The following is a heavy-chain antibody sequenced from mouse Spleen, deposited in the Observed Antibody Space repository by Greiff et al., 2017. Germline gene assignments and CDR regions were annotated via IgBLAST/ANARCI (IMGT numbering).Heavy chain of an antibody. V-gene: IGHV1-15*01. Sequence: VQLQQSGAELVRPGASVTLSCKASGYPFTDYEMHWVKQTPVHGLEWIGAIDPETGGTAYNQKFKGKATLTADKSSSTAYMELRSLTSEDSAVYYCTRLEGTWFAYWGQGTLVTVSA. CDR2: IDPETGGT. CDR3: TRLEGTWFAY. J-gene: IGHJ3*01. CDR1: GYPFTDYE.